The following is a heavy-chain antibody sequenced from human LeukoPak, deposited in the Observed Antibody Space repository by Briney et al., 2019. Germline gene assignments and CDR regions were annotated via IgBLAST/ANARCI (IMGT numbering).Heavy chain of an antibody. CDR2: IYYSGST. J-gene: IGHJ4*02. Sequence: SETLSLTCTVSGGSISSGGYYWSWIRQHPGKGLEWIGYIYYSGSTYYNPSLKSRVTISVDTSKNQFSLKLSSVTAADTAVYYCAKDREWLRLWTIKGRSYYFDYWGQGTLVTVSS. D-gene: IGHD5-12*01. CDR3: AKDREWLRLWTIKGRSYYFDY. V-gene: IGHV4-31*03. CDR1: GGSISSGGYY.